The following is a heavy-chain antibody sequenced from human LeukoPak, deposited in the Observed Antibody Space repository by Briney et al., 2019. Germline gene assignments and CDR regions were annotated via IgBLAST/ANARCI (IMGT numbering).Heavy chain of an antibody. CDR2: INSDGSST. J-gene: IGHJ6*02. V-gene: IGHV3-74*01. CDR3: AKVWGDYVYYYYGMDV. D-gene: IGHD3-16*01. CDR1: GFTFSSYW. Sequence: GGSLRLSCAASGFTFSSYWMHWVRQAPGKGLVWVSRINSDGSSTSYADSVKGRFTISRDNAKNTLYLQMNSLRAEDAAVYYCAKVWGDYVYYYYGMDVWGQGTTVTVSS.